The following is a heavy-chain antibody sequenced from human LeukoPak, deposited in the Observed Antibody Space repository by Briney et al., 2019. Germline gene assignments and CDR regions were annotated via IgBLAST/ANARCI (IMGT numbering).Heavy chain of an antibody. CDR3: ARAGVEYYDFWSGRYGMDV. CDR1: GGSISSYY. V-gene: IGHV4-4*07. Sequence: SETLSLTCTVSGGSISSYYWSWIRQPAGKGLEWIGRIYTSGSTNYNPSLKSRVTMSVGTSKNQFSLKLSSVTAADTAVYYCARAGVEYYDFWSGRYGMDVWGQGTTVTVSS. CDR2: IYTSGST. J-gene: IGHJ6*02. D-gene: IGHD3-3*01.